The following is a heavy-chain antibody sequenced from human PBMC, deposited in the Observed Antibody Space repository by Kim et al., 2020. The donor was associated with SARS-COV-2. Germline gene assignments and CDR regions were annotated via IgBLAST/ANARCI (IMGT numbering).Heavy chain of an antibody. CDR1: GFTFSSYG. CDR3: AKDRSSSSFYGMDV. D-gene: IGHD6-13*01. J-gene: IGHJ6*02. CDR2: IWYDGSNK. V-gene: IGHV3-33*06. Sequence: GGSLRLSCAASGFTFSSYGMHWVRQAPGKGLEWVAVIWYDGSNKYYADSVTGRLTISRDNSKNTRYLQMNSLRAEDTAASYCAKDRSSSSFYGMDVWGQG.